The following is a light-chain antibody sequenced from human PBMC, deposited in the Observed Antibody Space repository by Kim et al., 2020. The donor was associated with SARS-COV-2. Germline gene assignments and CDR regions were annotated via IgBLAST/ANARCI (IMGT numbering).Light chain of an antibody. CDR3: EMYNSYSIT. J-gene: IGKJ5*01. CDR2: VAS. CDR1: QTIIIW. V-gene: IGKV1-5*01. Sequence: VSVCDSVTLPVRVSQTIIIWLALFPKNPGKAPKFLIYVASSLESGVPSSFSGSVSVTEFTLTLSSPQPDVFATFFCEMYNSYSITFGQGTRLEI.